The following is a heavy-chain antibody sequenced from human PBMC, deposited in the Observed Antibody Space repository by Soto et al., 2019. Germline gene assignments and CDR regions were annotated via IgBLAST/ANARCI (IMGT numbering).Heavy chain of an antibody. J-gene: IGHJ4*02. CDR2: IDPSDSYT. CDR3: ARHDTYDFWSGYYGGFDY. CDR1: GYSFTSYW. V-gene: IGHV5-10-1*01. Sequence: GGSLRLSCKGSGYSFTSYWISWVRQMPGKGLEWMGRIDPSDSYTNYSPSFQGHVTISADKSISTAYLQWSSLKASDTAMYYRARHDTYDFWSGYYGGFDYWGQGTLVTVSS. D-gene: IGHD3-3*01.